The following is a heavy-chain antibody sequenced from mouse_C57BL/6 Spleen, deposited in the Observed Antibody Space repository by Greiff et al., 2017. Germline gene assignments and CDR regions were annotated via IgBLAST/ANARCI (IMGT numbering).Heavy chain of an antibody. CDR1: GFTFSNYW. Sequence: EVMLVESGGGLVQPGGSMKLSCVASGFTFSNYWMNWVRQSPEKGLEWVAQIRLKSDNYATHYAESVKGRFTISRDDSKSSVYLQMNNLRAEDTGIYYCTKTMVTTGTWFAYWGQGTLVTVSA. CDR3: TKTMVTTGTWFAY. J-gene: IGHJ3*01. V-gene: IGHV6-3*01. CDR2: IRLKSDNYAT. D-gene: IGHD2-2*01.